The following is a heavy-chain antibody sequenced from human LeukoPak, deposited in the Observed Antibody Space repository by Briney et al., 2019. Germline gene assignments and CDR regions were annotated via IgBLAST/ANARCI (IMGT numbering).Heavy chain of an antibody. V-gene: IGHV3-11*04. CDR2: INSDGNNI. J-gene: IGHJ4*02. CDR3: ATSRVFDF. Sequence: PGGCLRLSCVTSGFTFSDYFMNWIRQAPGKGPEWLSFINSDGNNIYYRDSVKGRFTISRDNAKKTLYLEMNNLRVDDTAIYYCATSRVFDFWGQGTLVAVSS. CDR1: GFTFSDYF.